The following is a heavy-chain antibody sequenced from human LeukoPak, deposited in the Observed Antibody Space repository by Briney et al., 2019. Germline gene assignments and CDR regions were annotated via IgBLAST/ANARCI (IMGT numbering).Heavy chain of an antibody. CDR2: IYYSGTT. CDR3: ARVSKMATITPLFDY. CDR1: GGSISSYY. Sequence: SETLSLTCTVSGGSISSYYWSWIRQPPGKGLEWIGYIYYSGTTNYNPSLKSRVTISVDTSKNQFSLKLSSVTAADTAVYYCARVSKMATITPLFDYWGQGTLVTVSS. V-gene: IGHV4-59*01. D-gene: IGHD5-24*01. J-gene: IGHJ4*02.